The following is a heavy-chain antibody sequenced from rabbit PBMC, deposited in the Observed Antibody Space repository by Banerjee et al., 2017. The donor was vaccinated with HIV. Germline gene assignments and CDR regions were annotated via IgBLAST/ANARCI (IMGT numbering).Heavy chain of an antibody. J-gene: IGHJ4*01. V-gene: IGHV1S45*01. CDR2: INTSSGNT. D-gene: IGHD4-2*01. Sequence: QQQLEESGGDLVKPGGSLKLSCTASGFDFSAHWMGWVRQAPGKGLEWIACINTSSGNTVYASWAKGRFTISRTSSTTVTLQMTSLTAADTATYFCARDLAGREDFNLWGPGTLVTVS. CDR1: GFDFSAHW. CDR3: ARDLAGREDFNL.